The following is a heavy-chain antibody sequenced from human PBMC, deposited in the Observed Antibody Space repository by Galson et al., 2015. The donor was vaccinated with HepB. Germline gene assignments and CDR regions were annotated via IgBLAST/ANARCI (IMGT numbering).Heavy chain of an antibody. CDR3: TTDCSSSSCLGDGAFHI. CDR2: IKSKISGGTT. V-gene: IGHV3-15*01. J-gene: IGHJ3*02. CDR1: GFSFSHAW. D-gene: IGHD2-2*01. Sequence: SLRLSCAASGFSFSHAWMSWARQAPGKGLEWVGRIKSKISGGTTDYAAPVEGRFTISRDDSKNTLYLQMNSLRTEDTAIYFCTTDCSSSSCLGDGAFHIWGQGTMVTVSP.